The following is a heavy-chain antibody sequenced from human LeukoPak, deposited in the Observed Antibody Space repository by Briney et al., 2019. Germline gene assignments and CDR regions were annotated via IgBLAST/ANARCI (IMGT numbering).Heavy chain of an antibody. CDR2: IGGSSGNT. D-gene: IGHD3-10*01. J-gene: IGHJ4*02. V-gene: IGHV3-23*01. Sequence: PGGSLRLSCAASGSTFSRYAMAWVRQAPGKGLEWVSSIGGSSGNTYYTDSVKGRFTISRDNSKNTLYLQMNSLRAEDTGVYYCAKDGSGTYYRGDFDYWGQGTLVTVSS. CDR3: AKDGSGTYYRGDFDY. CDR1: GSTFSRYA.